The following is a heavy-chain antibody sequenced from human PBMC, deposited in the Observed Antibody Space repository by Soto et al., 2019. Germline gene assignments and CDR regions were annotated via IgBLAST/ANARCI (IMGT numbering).Heavy chain of an antibody. CDR3: ARGGSGYNS. CDR1: GGTFSSFG. Sequence: QVQLVQSGAELKKPGSSVKVSCKASGGTFSSFGISWVRQAPGQGLEWMGGIIPVFGRPNYAQRFRGRLTITADESTNTGYMELIDLRSEDTAVYYCARGGSGYNSWGQGTQVTVSS. CDR2: IIPVFGRP. V-gene: IGHV1-69*01. J-gene: IGHJ1*01. D-gene: IGHD5-12*01.